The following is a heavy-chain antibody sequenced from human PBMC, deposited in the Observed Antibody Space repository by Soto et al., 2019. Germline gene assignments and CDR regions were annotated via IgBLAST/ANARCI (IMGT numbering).Heavy chain of an antibody. D-gene: IGHD2-2*01. Sequence: GGSLRLSCEGSGFTFRSHSMNWVRQAPGRGLEWVASISTSSSFIYYGDSVRGRFIISRDNAKNSLDLQMDSLRVEDTAVYYCARENKDVNKSTSISSGSHGMDVWGQGITVTVSS. J-gene: IGHJ6*02. CDR2: ISTSSSFI. CDR1: GFTFRSHS. V-gene: IGHV3-21*01. CDR3: ARENKDVNKSTSISSGSHGMDV.